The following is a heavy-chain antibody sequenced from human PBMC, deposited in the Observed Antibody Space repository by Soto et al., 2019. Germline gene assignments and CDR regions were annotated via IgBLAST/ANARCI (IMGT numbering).Heavy chain of an antibody. Sequence: EEQLLESGGGLAQPGGSLRLSCAASGFTFRGYAMSWVRQAPGKGPEWVSGISGSGDSTYHAKSVKGRFIISRDNSKNTLYLEINSLXXXXTAVYYCAKAYGASHSPFDCWGQGTLVAVSS. V-gene: IGHV3-23*01. CDR2: ISGSGDST. J-gene: IGHJ4*02. D-gene: IGHD2-21*01. CDR3: AKAYGASHSPFDC. CDR1: GFTFRGYA.